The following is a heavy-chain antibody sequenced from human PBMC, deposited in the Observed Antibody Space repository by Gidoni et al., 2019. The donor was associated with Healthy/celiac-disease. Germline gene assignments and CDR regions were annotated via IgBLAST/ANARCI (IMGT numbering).Heavy chain of an antibody. Sequence: EVQLVESVGGLVQPGWSLRLSCAASGFTFSSSWMRWVRQAPGKGLEWVANIKQDGSEKSYVDSVKGRFTISRDNAKNSLYRQMNSLRAEYTAVYYCARPRYCSGGSCYPGYWGQGTLVTVSS. D-gene: IGHD2-15*01. V-gene: IGHV3-7*04. CDR1: GFTFSSSW. J-gene: IGHJ4*02. CDR3: ARPRYCSGGSCYPGY. CDR2: IKQDGSEK.